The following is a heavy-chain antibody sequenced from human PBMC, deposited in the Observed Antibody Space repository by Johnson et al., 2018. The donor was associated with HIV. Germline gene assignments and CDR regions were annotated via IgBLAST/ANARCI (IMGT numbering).Heavy chain of an antibody. V-gene: IGHV3-9*01. CDR3: AKDWGGAFYDEDAFDT. D-gene: IGHD5/OR15-5a*01. CDR1: GFTFDDYA. CDR2: ISWTRANI. J-gene: IGHJ3*02. Sequence: VQLVESGGGLVQPGRSLRLSCAASGFTFDDYAMHWVRQALGTGLEWVSGISWTRANIGSAGSVTGRFTISRDNGKKSLYLQMDSLRAEDTAVYYCAKDWGGAFYDEDAFDTWGQGTMVTVSS.